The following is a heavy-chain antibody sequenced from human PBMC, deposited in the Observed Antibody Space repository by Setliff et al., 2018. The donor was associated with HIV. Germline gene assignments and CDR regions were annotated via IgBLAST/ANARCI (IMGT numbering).Heavy chain of an antibody. CDR3: ARDHNSGTLHAFDL. Sequence: PSETLSLTCTVSGDPINSHYWSWIRQPTGEGLEWLGHISYHEHTNYNPSLKRRVTISLDTSKKHFSLDLYSVNAADTAVYYCARDHNSGTLHAFDLWGQGTKVTVSS. CDR1: GDPINSHY. CDR2: ISYHEHT. V-gene: IGHV4-59*11. D-gene: IGHD3-22*01. J-gene: IGHJ3*01.